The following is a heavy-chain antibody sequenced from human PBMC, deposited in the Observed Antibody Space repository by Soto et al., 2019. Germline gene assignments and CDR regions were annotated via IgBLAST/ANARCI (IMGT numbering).Heavy chain of an antibody. CDR2: ISSSGSAI. D-gene: IGHD6-13*01. CDR1: GFTFSDYY. Sequence: QVQLVESGGGLVKPGGSLRLSCAASGFTFSDYYMSWIRQAPGKGLEWVSYISSSGSAIYYAASVKGRFTISRDNAKNSLYLKMNSLRAEDTAVYYCARDGKADLYYYYYMDVWGKGTTVTVSS. J-gene: IGHJ6*03. CDR3: ARDGKADLYYYYYMDV. V-gene: IGHV3-11*01.